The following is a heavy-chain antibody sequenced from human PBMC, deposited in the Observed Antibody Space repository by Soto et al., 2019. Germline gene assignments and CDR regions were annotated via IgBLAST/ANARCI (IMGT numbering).Heavy chain of an antibody. CDR3: ARGGDGYYYYYYGMDG. J-gene: IGHJ6*02. CDR2: INHSGST. CDR1: GGSFSGYY. Sequence: QGQLQQWGAGLLKPSETLSLTCAVYGGSFSGYYWSWIRQPPGKGLEWIGEINHSGSTNYNPSLKSRVTISVDTSKNQFSLKLSSGSPADTAVYYCARGGDGYYYYYYGMDGCGQGTTVTVSS. D-gene: IGHD2-2*03. V-gene: IGHV4-34*01.